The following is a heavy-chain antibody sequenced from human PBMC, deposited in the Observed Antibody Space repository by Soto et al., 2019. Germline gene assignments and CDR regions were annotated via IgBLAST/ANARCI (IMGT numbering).Heavy chain of an antibody. CDR3: AKALTYDFWSGPHDAFDI. CDR1: GFNFSSYT. Sequence: GGSLSLSCAPSGFNFSSYTMSWVRQAPGKALEWVSAISGSGGSTYYADSVKGRFTISRDNSKNTLYLQMNSLRAEDTAVYYCAKALTYDFWSGPHDAFDIWGQGKMVTVSS. CDR2: ISGSGGST. J-gene: IGHJ3*02. D-gene: IGHD3-3*01. V-gene: IGHV3-23*01.